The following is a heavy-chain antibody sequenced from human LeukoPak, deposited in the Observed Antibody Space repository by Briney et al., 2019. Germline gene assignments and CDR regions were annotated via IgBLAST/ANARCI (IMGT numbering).Heavy chain of an antibody. CDR3: ARLYYDSSGYSNYFDY. D-gene: IGHD3-22*01. Sequence: ASVKVSCKASGYTSTSYGISWVRQAPGQGLEWMGWISAYNGNTNYAQKLQGRVTMTTDTSTSTAYMELRSLRSDDTAVYYCARLYYDSSGYSNYFDYWGQGTLVTVSS. V-gene: IGHV1-18*01. CDR2: ISAYNGNT. J-gene: IGHJ4*02. CDR1: GYTSTSYG.